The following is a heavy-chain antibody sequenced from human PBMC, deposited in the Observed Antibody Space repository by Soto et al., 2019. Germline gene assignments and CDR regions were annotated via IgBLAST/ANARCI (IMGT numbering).Heavy chain of an antibody. CDR1: GFTFSVSW. V-gene: IGHV3-7*04. D-gene: IGHD2-15*01. CDR3: ASDAYSTKATFDY. J-gene: IGHJ4*02. Sequence: EVQLVESGGGLVQPGGSLRLACAASGFTFSVSWMSWVRQAPVKGLEWVANIKQDGREKYYVDSVKGRFTISRDNAKNSLYLQMNSVRAEDTAVYYCASDAYSTKATFDYWGQGTLVTVSS. CDR2: IKQDGREK.